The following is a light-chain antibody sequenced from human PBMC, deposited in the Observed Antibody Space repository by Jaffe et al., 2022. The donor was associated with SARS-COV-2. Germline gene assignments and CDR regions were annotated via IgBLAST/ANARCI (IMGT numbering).Light chain of an antibody. CDR3: QQYNHWAGA. J-gene: IGKJ1*01. V-gene: IGKV3-15*01. CDR1: QSIYTN. CDR2: GAF. Sequence: IVMTQSPDTLSASPGESVTLSCRASQSIYTNLAWYQQKPGQAPRLILYGAFTRATGIPARFSGSGSGTEFTLTISSLQSEDFAVYYCQQYNHWAGAFGQGTKVEIK.